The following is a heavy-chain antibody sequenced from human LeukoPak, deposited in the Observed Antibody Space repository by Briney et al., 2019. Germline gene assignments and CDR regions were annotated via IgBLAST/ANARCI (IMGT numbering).Heavy chain of an antibody. CDR2: ISGSGGPT. J-gene: IGHJ4*02. CDR3: ARARRIVGVGYFDY. CDR1: GITFSNYA. Sequence: QPGGSLRLSCAASGITFSNYATSWVRQAPGKGLEWVSTISGSGGPTNYADSVKGRFTISRDNSKNTLFLQMNSLRDGDTAIYYCARARRIVGVGYFDYWGQGTLVTVSS. D-gene: IGHD1-26*01. V-gene: IGHV3-23*01.